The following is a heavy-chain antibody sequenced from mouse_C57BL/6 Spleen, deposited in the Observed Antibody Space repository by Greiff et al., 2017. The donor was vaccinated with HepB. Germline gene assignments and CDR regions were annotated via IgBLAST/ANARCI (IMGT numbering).Heavy chain of an antibody. CDR3: ARGGITTVVATRDY. V-gene: IGHV1-81*01. J-gene: IGHJ4*01. CDR2: IYPRSGNN. Sequence: VQLQQSGAELARPGASVKLSCKASGYTFTSYGISWVKQRTGQGLEWIGEIYPRSGNNYYNEKFKGKATLTADKSSSTAYMELRSLTSEDSAVYFCARGGITTVVATRDYWGQGTSVTVSS. CDR1: GYTFTSYG. D-gene: IGHD1-1*01.